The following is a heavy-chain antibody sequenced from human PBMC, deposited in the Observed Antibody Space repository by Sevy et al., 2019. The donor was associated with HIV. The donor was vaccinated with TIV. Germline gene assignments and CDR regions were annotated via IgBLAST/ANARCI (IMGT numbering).Heavy chain of an antibody. V-gene: IGHV1-2*06. CDR3: AGQTSGWYDWFDP. CDR1: AYNFIGYY. D-gene: IGHD6-19*01. J-gene: IGHJ5*02. Sequence: ASVKVSCKASAYNFIGYYIHWVRQAPGQGLEWNGRINPTSGGTKDAHKFQGRVTVTIDMSVSTAYMELTRLTSDDTAIYYCAGQTSGWYDWFDPWGPGTLVTVSS. CDR2: INPTSGGT.